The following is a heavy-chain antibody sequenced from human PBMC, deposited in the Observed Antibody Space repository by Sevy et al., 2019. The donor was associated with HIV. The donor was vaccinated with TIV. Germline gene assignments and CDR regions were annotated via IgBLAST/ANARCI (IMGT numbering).Heavy chain of an antibody. V-gene: IGHV3-11*01. Sequence: GGSLRLSCAASGFNLSDYYMSWIRQAPGKGLEWVSYISGSGNTIYYTDSVKGRFTISRDNAKDSLYLQMNSLRAEDTAVYYCARDGGSWALRYWGQGCLVTVSS. CDR2: ISGSGNTI. D-gene: IGHD1-26*01. J-gene: IGHJ4*02. CDR1: GFNLSDYY. CDR3: ARDGGSWALRY.